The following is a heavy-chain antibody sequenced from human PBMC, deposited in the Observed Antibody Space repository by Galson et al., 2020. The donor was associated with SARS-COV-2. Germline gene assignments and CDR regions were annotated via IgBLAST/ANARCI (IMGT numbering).Heavy chain of an antibody. V-gene: IGHV3-30*18. Sequence: GQSLKISCAASGFTLSSYGMHWVRQAPGKGLEWVAVISYDGSNKYYADSVKGRFTISRDNSKNTLYLQMNSLRAEDTAVYYCANELYGSGSYLDYWGPGTRVTV. J-gene: IGHJ4*03. CDR1: GFTLSSYG. D-gene: IGHD3-10*01. CDR2: ISYDGSNK. CDR3: ANELYGSGSYLDY.